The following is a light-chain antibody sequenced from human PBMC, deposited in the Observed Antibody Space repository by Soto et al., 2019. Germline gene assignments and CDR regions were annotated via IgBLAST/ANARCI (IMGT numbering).Light chain of an antibody. J-gene: IGLJ2*01. V-gene: IGLV2-14*03. CDR2: DVS. Sequence: QSALTQPASVSGSPGQSITISCTGSSSDVGDYNYVSWYQQHPGKAPKLMIYDVSHRPSGVSNRCSGSKSGSTASLTISGRQAEDEADYYCNSYTSSNTLVFGGGTKLTVL. CDR1: SSDVGDYNY. CDR3: NSYTSSNTLV.